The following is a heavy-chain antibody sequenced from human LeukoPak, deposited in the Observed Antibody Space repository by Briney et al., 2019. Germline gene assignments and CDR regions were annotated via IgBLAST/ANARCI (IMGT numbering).Heavy chain of an antibody. V-gene: IGHV1-69*13. CDR3: ARFSRSGSYEFDY. Sequence: SVKVSCKASGGTFSSYAISWVRQAPGQGLEWMGGIIPIFGTANYAQKFQGRVTITADESTSTAYMELSSLRSEDTAVYYCARFSRSGSYEFDYWGQGTLVTVSS. CDR2: IIPIFGTA. CDR1: GGTFSSYA. D-gene: IGHD3-10*01. J-gene: IGHJ4*02.